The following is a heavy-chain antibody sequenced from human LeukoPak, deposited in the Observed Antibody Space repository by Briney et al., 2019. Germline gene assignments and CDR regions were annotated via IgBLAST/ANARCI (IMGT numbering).Heavy chain of an antibody. V-gene: IGHV3-48*03. CDR1: GFTSSSYE. CDR2: ISSSGSTI. J-gene: IGHJ3*02. D-gene: IGHD6-19*01. Sequence: GGSLRLSCAASGFTSSSYEMNWVRQAPGKGLEWVSYISSSGSTIYYADSVKGRFTISRDNAKNSLYLQMNSLRAEDTAVYYCARVPGQWGWYFAFDIWGQGTMVTVSS. CDR3: ARVPGQWGWYFAFDI.